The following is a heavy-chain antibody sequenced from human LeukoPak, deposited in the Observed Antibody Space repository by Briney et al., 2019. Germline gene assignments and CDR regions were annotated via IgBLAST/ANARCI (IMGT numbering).Heavy chain of an antibody. Sequence: GGSLRLSCAASGFTFSSYYMSWVRQAPGKGLEWVANIKKDGSEKYYVDSVKGRFTISRDNAKNSLYLQMNSLRAEDTAVYYCARDVPLYYYDSSGYGFDYWGQGTLVTVSS. D-gene: IGHD3-22*01. J-gene: IGHJ4*02. CDR3: ARDVPLYYYDSSGYGFDY. V-gene: IGHV3-7*01. CDR1: GFTFSSYY. CDR2: IKKDGSEK.